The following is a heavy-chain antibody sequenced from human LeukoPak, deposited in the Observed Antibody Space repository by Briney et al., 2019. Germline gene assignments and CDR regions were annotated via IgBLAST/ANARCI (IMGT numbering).Heavy chain of an antibody. V-gene: IGHV1-69*06. D-gene: IGHD3-9*01. J-gene: IGHJ4*02. CDR2: IIPIFGTA. Sequence: SVKVSCKVSGGTFSSYAISWVRQAPGQGLEWMGGIIPIFGTANYAQKFQGRVTITADKSTSTAYMELSSLRSEDTAVYYCARDPIGYYDILTGYYISYFDYWGQGTLVTVSS. CDR1: GGTFSSYA. CDR3: ARDPIGYYDILTGYYISYFDY.